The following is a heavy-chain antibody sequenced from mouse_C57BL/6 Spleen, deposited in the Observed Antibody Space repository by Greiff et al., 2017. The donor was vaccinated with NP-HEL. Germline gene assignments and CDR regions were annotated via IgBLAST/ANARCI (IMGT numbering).Heavy chain of an antibody. D-gene: IGHD1-1*01. J-gene: IGHJ3*01. Sequence: QVQLQQSGPELVKPGASVKISCKASGYAFSSSWMNWVKQRPGKGLEWIGRIYPGDGDTNYNGKFKGKATLTADKSSSTAYMHLSSLTSEDSAVCFCSYYGSSYSAYWGQGTLVTVSA. CDR3: SYYGSSYSAY. V-gene: IGHV1-82*01. CDR1: GYAFSSSW. CDR2: IYPGDGDT.